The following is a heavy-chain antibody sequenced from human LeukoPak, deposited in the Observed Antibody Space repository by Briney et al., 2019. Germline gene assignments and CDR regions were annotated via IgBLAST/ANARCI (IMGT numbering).Heavy chain of an antibody. D-gene: IGHD2-2*01. CDR2: INPNSGGT. CDR3: ASEYCSSTNCYDWYFDY. J-gene: IGHJ4*02. CDR1: GYTFTGYY. Sequence: ASVEVSCKASGYTFTGYYMHWVRQAPGQGLEWMGWINPNSGGTNYAQKFQGRVTMTRDTSISTAYMELSRLRSDDTAVYYCASEYCSSTNCYDWYFDYWGQGTLVTVSS. V-gene: IGHV1-2*02.